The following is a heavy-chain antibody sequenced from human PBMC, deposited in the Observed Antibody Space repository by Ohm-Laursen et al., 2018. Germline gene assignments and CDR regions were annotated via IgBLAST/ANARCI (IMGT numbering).Heavy chain of an antibody. CDR3: ARRSITGTTEFDY. V-gene: IGHV3-11*01. CDR1: GFTSSDYY. CDR2: ISSSGTTK. Sequence: SLRLSCAASGFTSSDYYMSWIRQAPGKGLEWLSYISSSGTTKYYADSVKGRFTISRDNANKSLYLQMNSLRAEDTAVYYCARRSITGTTEFDYWGQGTLVTVSS. D-gene: IGHD1-7*01. J-gene: IGHJ4*02.